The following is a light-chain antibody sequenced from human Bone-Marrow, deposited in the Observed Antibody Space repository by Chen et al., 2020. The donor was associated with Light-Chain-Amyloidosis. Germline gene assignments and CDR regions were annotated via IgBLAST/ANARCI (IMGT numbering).Light chain of an antibody. CDR1: SGDVCGYKY. V-gene: IGLV2-8*01. CDR2: QVD. J-gene: IGLJ2*01. CDR3: CSYAGRKNEVV. Sequence: QSALSRPPSATGSPGQSVTISRTGTSGDVCGYKYVSWYQQYPGKAPTLIIFQVDKRPSGVLDRYSGSRSGNTASLTVSGLQAEDEADYDCCSYAGRKNEVVFGGGTKLTVL.